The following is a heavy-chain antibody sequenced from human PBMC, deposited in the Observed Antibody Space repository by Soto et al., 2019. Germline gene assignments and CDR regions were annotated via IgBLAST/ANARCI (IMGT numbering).Heavy chain of an antibody. V-gene: IGHV4-31*03. CDR2: IYYSGST. CDR1: GGSISSGGYY. Sequence: SETLSPTCTVSGGSISSGGYYWSWIRQHPGKGLEWIGYIYYSGSTYYNPSLKSRVTISVDTSKNQFSLKLSSVTAADTAVYYCARTKSPVRGVKLYYFDYWGQGTLVTVSS. D-gene: IGHD3-10*01. J-gene: IGHJ4*02. CDR3: ARTKSPVRGVKLYYFDY.